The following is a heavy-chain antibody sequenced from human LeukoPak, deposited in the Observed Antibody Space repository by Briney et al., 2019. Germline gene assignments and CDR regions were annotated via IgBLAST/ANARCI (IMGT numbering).Heavy chain of an antibody. J-gene: IGHJ4*02. CDR1: GFTFSSYS. Sequence: PGGSLRLSCAASGFTFSSYSMNWVRQAPGKGLEWVSYISSSSSTIYYADSVKGRFTISRDNAKNSLYLQMNSLRAEDTAVYYCAKESGYDILTGYPFDYWGQGTLVTVSS. V-gene: IGHV3-48*01. D-gene: IGHD3-9*01. CDR2: ISSSSSTI. CDR3: AKESGYDILTGYPFDY.